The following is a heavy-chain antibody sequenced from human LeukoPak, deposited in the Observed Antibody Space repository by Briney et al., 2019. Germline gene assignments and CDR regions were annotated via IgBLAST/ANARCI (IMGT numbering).Heavy chain of an antibody. D-gene: IGHD6-19*01. V-gene: IGHV4-59*08. CDR1: GGSISSYY. Sequence: SETLSLTCTVSGGSISSYYWSWIRQPPGKGLEWIGYIYYSGSTNYNPSLKSRVTISVDTSKNQFSLRLSSVTAADTAVYYCAGTTLAVAGTFDYWGQGTLVTVSS. J-gene: IGHJ4*02. CDR2: IYYSGST. CDR3: AGTTLAVAGTFDY.